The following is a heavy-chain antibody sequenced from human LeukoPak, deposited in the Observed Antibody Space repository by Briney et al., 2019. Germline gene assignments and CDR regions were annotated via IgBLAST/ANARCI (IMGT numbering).Heavy chain of an antibody. D-gene: IGHD6-19*01. V-gene: IGHV1-18*01. J-gene: IGHJ5*02. Sequence: ASVKVSCKTSGYTFINYGITWVRQAPGQGLECMGWFSAYNGNTNYAQKFQGRVTMTTDTSTSTAYMELRSLRSDDTAVYYCARLGIAVAPYNWFDPWGQGTLVTVSS. CDR3: ARLGIAVAPYNWFDP. CDR2: FSAYNGNT. CDR1: GYTFINYG.